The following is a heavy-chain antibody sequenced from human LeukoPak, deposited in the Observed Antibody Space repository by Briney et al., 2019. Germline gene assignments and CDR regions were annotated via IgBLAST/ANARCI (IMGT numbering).Heavy chain of an antibody. Sequence: GGSLRLSCAASGFTFSNYAMSWVRQAPGKGLEWVSAISGSGGSTYYADSVKGRFTISRDNSKNTLYLQMNSLRAEDTAVYYCAKDGFDWLLPYFDYWGQGTLVTVSS. J-gene: IGHJ4*02. V-gene: IGHV3-23*01. D-gene: IGHD3-9*01. CDR3: AKDGFDWLLPYFDY. CDR1: GFTFSNYA. CDR2: ISGSGGST.